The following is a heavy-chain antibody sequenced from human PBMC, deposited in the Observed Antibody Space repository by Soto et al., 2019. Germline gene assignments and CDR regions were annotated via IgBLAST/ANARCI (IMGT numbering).Heavy chain of an antibody. CDR3: ERGALGRSSWVNSDY. J-gene: IGHJ4*02. V-gene: IGHV4-59*01. CDR1: GGSISSYY. CDR2: IYYSGST. Sequence: SETLSLTCTVSGGSISSYYWSWIRQPPGKGLEWIGYIYYSGSTNYNPSLKSRVTISVDTSKNQFSLKLSSVTAADTAVYYCERGALGRSSWVNSDYWGQGPLVTVSS. D-gene: IGHD6-13*01.